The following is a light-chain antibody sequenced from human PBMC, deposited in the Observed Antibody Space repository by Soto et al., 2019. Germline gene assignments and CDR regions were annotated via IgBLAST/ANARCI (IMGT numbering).Light chain of an antibody. Sequence: EIVMTQSPATLSVSPGERATLSCRASQSVRSNLAWYQQKTGQTPRLLIYGASTRATGIPARFSGSGSGTEFTLTISSLQSEDFAVYYCQQYNSWRTFGQGTKVEIK. CDR1: QSVRSN. CDR3: QQYNSWRT. J-gene: IGKJ1*01. V-gene: IGKV3-15*01. CDR2: GAS.